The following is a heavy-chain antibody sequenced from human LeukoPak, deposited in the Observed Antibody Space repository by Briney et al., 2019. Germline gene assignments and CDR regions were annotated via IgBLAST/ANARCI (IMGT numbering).Heavy chain of an antibody. J-gene: IGHJ4*02. CDR2: IHSSGDT. D-gene: IGHD5-24*01. CDR3: ARMAGAGPFDY. Sequence: GGSLILSCAASGVIVSSSYMSWVRQAPGKGLEWVSVIHSSGDTYDADSVKGRFAISRDNSKNTLYLQMTSLRVDDTAVYYCARMAGAGPFDYWGQGALVTVSS. CDR1: GVIVSSSY. V-gene: IGHV3-53*01.